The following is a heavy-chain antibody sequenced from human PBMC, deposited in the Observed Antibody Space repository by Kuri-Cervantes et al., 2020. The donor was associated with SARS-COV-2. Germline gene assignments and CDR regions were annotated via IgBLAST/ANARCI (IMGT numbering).Heavy chain of an antibody. V-gene: IGHV3-30*04. CDR1: GFTFSSYA. D-gene: IGHD5-24*01. Sequence: GESLKISCAASGFTFSSYAMHWVRQAPGKGLEWVAVIWYDGSNKYYADSVKGRFTISRDNSKNTLYLQMNSLRAEDTAVYYCAREGEGWLQFDFVWGQGTLVTVSS. CDR2: IWYDGSNK. J-gene: IGHJ4*02. CDR3: AREGEGWLQFDFV.